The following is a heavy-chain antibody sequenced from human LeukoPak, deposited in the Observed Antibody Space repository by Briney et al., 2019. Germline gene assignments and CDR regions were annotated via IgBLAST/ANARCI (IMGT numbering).Heavy chain of an antibody. D-gene: IGHD1-1*01. V-gene: IGHV4-38-2*02. CDR3: AGLGSDYGDY. CDR2: IYHSGTT. J-gene: IGHJ4*02. CDR1: GYSISSGYY. Sequence: SETLSLTCTVSGYSISSGYYWGWVRQPPGKGLEWIGSIYHSGTTYYNPSLKSRVIISVDTSKNQFSLRLSSVTAADTAVYYCAGLGSDYGDYWGQGTLVTVFS.